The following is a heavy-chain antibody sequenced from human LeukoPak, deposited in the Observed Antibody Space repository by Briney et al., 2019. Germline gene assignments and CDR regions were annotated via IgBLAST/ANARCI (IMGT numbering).Heavy chain of an antibody. CDR3: AKGHYYGSGSLDY. D-gene: IGHD3-10*01. CDR2: ISYDGSNK. V-gene: IGHV3-30-3*01. J-gene: IGHJ4*02. Sequence: PGRSLRLSCAASGFTFSSYAVHWVRQAPGKGLEWVAVISYDGSNKYYADSVKGRFTISRDNSKNTLYVQMNSLRAEDTAVYYCAKGHYYGSGSLDYWGQGTLVTVSS. CDR1: GFTFSSYA.